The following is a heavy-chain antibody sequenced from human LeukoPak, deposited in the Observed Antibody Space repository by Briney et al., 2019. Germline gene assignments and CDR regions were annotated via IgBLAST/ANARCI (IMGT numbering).Heavy chain of an antibody. V-gene: IGHV1-2*02. CDR1: GGTFSSYA. D-gene: IGHD3-22*01. Sequence: ASVKVSCKASGGTFSSYAINWVRQAPGQGLEWMGWINPNSGGTNYAQKFQGRVTMTRDTSISTAYMELSRLRSDDTAVYYCARELNYDSSGYYFDYWGQGTLVTVSS. CDR3: ARELNYDSSGYYFDY. J-gene: IGHJ4*02. CDR2: INPNSGGT.